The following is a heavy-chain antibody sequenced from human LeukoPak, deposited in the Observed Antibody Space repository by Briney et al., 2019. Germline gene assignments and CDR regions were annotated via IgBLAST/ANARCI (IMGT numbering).Heavy chain of an antibody. CDR3: ARWDDSNLCPFDY. CDR1: GFTVSSNY. V-gene: IGHV3-53*01. CDR2: IYSGGST. Sequence: AGGSLRLSCAASGFTVSSNYMSWVRQAPGKGLEWVSVIYSGGSTYYADSVKGRFTISRDNSKNTLYLQMNSLRAEDTAVYYCARWDDSNLCPFDYWGQGTLVTVSS. J-gene: IGHJ4*02. D-gene: IGHD3-22*01.